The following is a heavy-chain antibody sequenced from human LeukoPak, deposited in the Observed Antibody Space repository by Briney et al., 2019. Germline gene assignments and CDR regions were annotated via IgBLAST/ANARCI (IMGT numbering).Heavy chain of an antibody. CDR3: ARIRWLQLGYFDS. CDR2: IYYSGST. D-gene: IGHD5-24*01. CDR1: GGSISSGSFS. V-gene: IGHV4-39*07. Sequence: SETLSLTCTVSGGSISSGSFSWGWIRQPPGKGLEWIANIYYSGSTYDNPSLKSRVTISVDTSKNQFSLKLTSVTAADTAVYYCARIRWLQLGYFDSWGQGTLVTVSS. J-gene: IGHJ4*02.